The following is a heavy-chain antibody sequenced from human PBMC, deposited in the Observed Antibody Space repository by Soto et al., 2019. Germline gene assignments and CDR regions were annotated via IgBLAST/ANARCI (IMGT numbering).Heavy chain of an antibody. Sequence: VGSLRLSCAASGFTFSSYSMNWVRQAPGKGLEWVSSISSSSSYIYYADSVKGRFTISRDNAKNSLYLQMNSLRAEDTAVYYCAKDIGTLVVPDAIRVYFDYCGQRTLVTVSS. CDR2: ISSSSSYI. V-gene: IGHV3-21*04. CDR3: AKDIGTLVVPDAIRVYFDY. J-gene: IGHJ4*02. CDR1: GFTFSSYS. D-gene: IGHD2-2*02.